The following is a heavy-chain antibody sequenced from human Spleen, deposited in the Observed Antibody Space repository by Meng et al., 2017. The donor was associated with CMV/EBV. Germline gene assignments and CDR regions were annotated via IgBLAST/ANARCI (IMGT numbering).Heavy chain of an antibody. CDR3: ARGRGEELHNWVDP. Sequence: VYGGSFSGYYWSWIRQPPGKGLEWIGEINHSGSTNYNPSLKSRVTISVDTSKNQFSLKLSSVTAADTAVYYCARGRGEELHNWVDPWGQGTLVTVSS. J-gene: IGHJ5*02. V-gene: IGHV4-34*01. CDR1: GGSFSGYY. CDR2: INHSGST. D-gene: IGHD1-26*01.